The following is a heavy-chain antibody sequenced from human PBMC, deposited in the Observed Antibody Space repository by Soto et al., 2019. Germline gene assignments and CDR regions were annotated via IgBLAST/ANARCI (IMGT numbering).Heavy chain of an antibody. V-gene: IGHV4-4*02. CDR1: GGSFTSNNW. CDR3: ARGRYSYSNWFDP. CDR2: IYRTGST. D-gene: IGHD5-18*01. J-gene: IGHJ5*02. Sequence: PSETLSLTCAVSGGSFTSNNWWTWVRQPPGQGLEWIGEIYRTGSTNYNPSLKSRVTISVDTSKNQFSLKLSSVTAADTAVYYCARGRYSYSNWFDPWGQGTLVTSPQ.